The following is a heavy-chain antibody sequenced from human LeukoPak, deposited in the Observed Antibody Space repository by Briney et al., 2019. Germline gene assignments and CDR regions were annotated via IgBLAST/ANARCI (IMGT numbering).Heavy chain of an antibody. Sequence: MTSETLSLTCAVYGGSFSGYYWSWIRQPPGKGLEWIGEINHSGSTYYNPSLKSRVTISVDTSKNQFSLKLSSVTAADTAVYYCASANQIVGARFDYWGQGTLVTVSS. J-gene: IGHJ4*02. D-gene: IGHD1-26*01. CDR2: INHSGST. CDR1: GGSFSGYY. V-gene: IGHV4-34*01. CDR3: ASANQIVGARFDY.